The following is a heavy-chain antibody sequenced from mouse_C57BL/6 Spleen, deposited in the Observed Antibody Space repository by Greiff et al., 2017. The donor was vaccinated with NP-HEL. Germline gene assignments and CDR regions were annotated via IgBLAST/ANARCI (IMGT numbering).Heavy chain of an antibody. V-gene: IGHV5-9-1*02. Sequence: EVQLVESGEGLVKPGGSLKLSCAASGFTFSSYAMSWVRQTPEKRLEWVAYISSGGDYIYYADTVKGRFTISRDNARNTLYLQMSSLKSEDTAMYYCTRGGFYYYGSSYNYYAMDYWGQGTSVTVSS. CDR2: ISSGGDYI. CDR1: GFTFSSYA. CDR3: TRGGFYYYGSSYNYYAMDY. J-gene: IGHJ4*01. D-gene: IGHD1-1*01.